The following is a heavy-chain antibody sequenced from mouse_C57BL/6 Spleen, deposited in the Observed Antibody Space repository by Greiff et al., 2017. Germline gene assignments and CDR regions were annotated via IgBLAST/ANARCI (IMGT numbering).Heavy chain of an antibody. Sequence: VQLQQPGAELVLPGASVKLSCKASGYTFTSYWMHWVKQRPGQGLEWIGEIDPSDSSTNYNQKFKGKSTLTVNKSYSTAYMQLNSLTSEDAAVYYCARRSPYQTYFDYWGQGTTLTVSS. V-gene: IGHV1-69*01. CDR3: ARRSPYQTYFDY. CDR2: IDPSDSST. J-gene: IGHJ2*01. CDR1: GYTFTSYW.